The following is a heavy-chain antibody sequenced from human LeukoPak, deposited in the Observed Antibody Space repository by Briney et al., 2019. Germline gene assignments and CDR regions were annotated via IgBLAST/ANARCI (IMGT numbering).Heavy chain of an antibody. Sequence: SETLSLTCTVSGGSISSYYWSWIRQPPGKGLEWIGYIYYSGSTNYNPSPKSRVTISVDTSKNQFSLKLSSVTAADTAVYYCARDSRTTIFGVVSWWFDPWGQGTLDTVSS. D-gene: IGHD3-3*01. J-gene: IGHJ5*02. CDR2: IYYSGST. V-gene: IGHV4-59*01. CDR3: ARDSRTTIFGVVSWWFDP. CDR1: GGSISSYY.